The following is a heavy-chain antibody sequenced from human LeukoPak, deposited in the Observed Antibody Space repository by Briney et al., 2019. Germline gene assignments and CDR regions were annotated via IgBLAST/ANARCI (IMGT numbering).Heavy chain of an antibody. Sequence: GGSLRLSCAASGFTFSSYAMGWVRQAPGKGLEWVSAISGSGGSTYYADSVKGRFTISRDNSKNTLYLQMNSLRAEDTAVYYCAKDPQLWFGEPYNWFDPWGQGTLVTVSS. V-gene: IGHV3-23*01. CDR2: ISGSGGST. J-gene: IGHJ5*02. D-gene: IGHD3-10*01. CDR3: AKDPQLWFGEPYNWFDP. CDR1: GFTFSSYA.